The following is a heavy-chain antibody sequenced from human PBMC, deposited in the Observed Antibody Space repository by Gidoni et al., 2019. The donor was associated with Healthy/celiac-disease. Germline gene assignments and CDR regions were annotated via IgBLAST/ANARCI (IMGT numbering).Heavy chain of an antibody. CDR2: IIPIFGTA. J-gene: IGHJ4*02. V-gene: IGHV1-69*01. CDR3: ARLLRDYYDSSGYYQYFDY. D-gene: IGHD3-22*01. CDR1: GGTFSSYA. Sequence: QVQLVQSGAEVKKPGSSVKVSCKASGGTFSSYAISWVRQAPGQGLEWMGGIIPIFGTANYAQKFQGRVTITADESTSTAYMELSSLRSEDTAVYYCARLLRDYYDSSGYYQYFDYWGQGTLVTVSS.